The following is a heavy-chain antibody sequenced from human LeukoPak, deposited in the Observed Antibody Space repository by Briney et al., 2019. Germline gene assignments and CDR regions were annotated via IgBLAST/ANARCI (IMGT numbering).Heavy chain of an antibody. V-gene: IGHV4-39*01. J-gene: IGHJ6*03. CDR2: IHYSGSP. Sequence: TSETLSPTCTVSGGSISTSNYHWVWTRQPPGKGLEWIASIHYSGSPYYNPSLKSRVTISVDTSKNQFSLKLSSVTAADTAIYYCASDVGTAVGYYYYYSMDVWGEGTTVTVSS. D-gene: IGHD6-13*01. CDR3: ASDVGTAVGYYYYYSMDV. CDR1: GGSISTSNYH.